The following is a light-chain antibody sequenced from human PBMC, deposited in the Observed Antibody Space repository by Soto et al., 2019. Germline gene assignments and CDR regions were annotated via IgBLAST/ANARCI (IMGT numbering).Light chain of an antibody. CDR3: QQYNNWWT. Sequence: EIVMTQSPATLSVSPGERATLSCRASQSVSSNLAWYQQKPGQAPRLLIYGASTRATGIPARLSGSGSGTEFTLTISSLQCEDLAVYYCQQYNNWWTFGQGTKVEIK. V-gene: IGKV3-15*01. CDR1: QSVSSN. J-gene: IGKJ1*01. CDR2: GAS.